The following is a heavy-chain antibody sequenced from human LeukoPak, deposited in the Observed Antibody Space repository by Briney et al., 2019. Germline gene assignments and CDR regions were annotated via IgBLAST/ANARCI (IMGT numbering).Heavy chain of an antibody. CDR3: AREYYDSSGTKYAFDI. Sequence: ASVKVSCKASGYTFIDYYIHWVRQAPGQGLEWMGCIDPHSGGTKYAQKLQGRVTMTWDTSISTASMELSSLRSDDTAVFYCAREYYDSSGTKYAFDIWGQETLITVSS. CDR2: IDPHSGGT. CDR1: GYTFIDYY. J-gene: IGHJ3*02. V-gene: IGHV1-2*02. D-gene: IGHD3-22*01.